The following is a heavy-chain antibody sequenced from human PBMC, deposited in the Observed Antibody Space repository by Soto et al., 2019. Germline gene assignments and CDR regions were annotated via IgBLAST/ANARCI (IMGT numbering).Heavy chain of an antibody. J-gene: IGHJ4*02. Sequence: GGSLRLSCAASGFTFSSYAMSWVRQAPGKGLEWVSAISGSGGSTYYADSVKGRFTISRDNSKNTLYLQMNSLRAEDTAVYHCAKDGGYDFWSGPSDYWGQGTLVTVSS. CDR1: GFTFSSYA. CDR2: ISGSGGST. V-gene: IGHV3-23*01. D-gene: IGHD3-3*01. CDR3: AKDGGYDFWSGPSDY.